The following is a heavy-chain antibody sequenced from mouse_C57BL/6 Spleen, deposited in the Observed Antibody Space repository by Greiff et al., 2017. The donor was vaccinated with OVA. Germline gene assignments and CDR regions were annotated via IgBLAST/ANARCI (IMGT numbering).Heavy chain of an antibody. CDR3: ARETPFDY. V-gene: IGHV1-82*01. CDR1: GYAFSSSW. Sequence: QVQLQQSGPELVKPGASVKISCKASGYAFSSSWMNWVKQRPGKGLEWIGRIYPGDGDTNYNGKFKGKATLTADKSSSTAYMQLSSLTSEDSAVYFCARETPFDYWGQGTTLTVSS. J-gene: IGHJ2*01. CDR2: IYPGDGDT.